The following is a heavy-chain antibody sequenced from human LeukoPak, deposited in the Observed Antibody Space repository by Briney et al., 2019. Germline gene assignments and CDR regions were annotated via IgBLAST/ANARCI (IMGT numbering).Heavy chain of an antibody. CDR2: IIPIFGTA. CDR3: ARDNYGGGYDPYYYYGMDV. V-gene: IGHV1-69*13. J-gene: IGHJ6*02. D-gene: IGHD5-12*01. Sequence: SVKVSCKASGGTFSSYAISWVRQAPGQGLEWMGGIIPIFGTANYAQKFQGRVTITADESTSTAYMELSSLRSEDTAVYYCARDNYGGGYDPYYYYGMDVWGQGTTVTVSS. CDR1: GGTFSSYA.